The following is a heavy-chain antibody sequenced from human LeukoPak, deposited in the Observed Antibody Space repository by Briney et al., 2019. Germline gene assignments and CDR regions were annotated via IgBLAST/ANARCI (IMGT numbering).Heavy chain of an antibody. J-gene: IGHJ4*02. V-gene: IGHV3-74*01. Sequence: PWGSLRLSCAASGFTFSCYWMHWLRQAPGKGLVWVLSINSDGSSTSYADSVKVRFTMSRDNAKNTLYLQMNSLRAEDTAVYYCARFLNYCSSTSCYVRVFDYWGQGTLVTVSS. CDR3: ARFLNYCSSTSCYVRVFDY. CDR2: INSDGSST. CDR1: GFTFSCYW. D-gene: IGHD2-2*01.